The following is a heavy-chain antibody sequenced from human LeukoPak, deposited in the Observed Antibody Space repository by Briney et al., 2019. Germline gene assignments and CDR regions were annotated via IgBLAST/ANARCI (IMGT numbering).Heavy chain of an antibody. CDR1: GFTFSSYA. J-gene: IGHJ3*02. V-gene: IGHV3-30*04. CDR3: ARVKQGAFDI. CDR2: ISYDGSNK. Sequence: GGSLRLSCAAYGFTFSSYAMHWVRQAPGKGLEWVAVISYDGSNKYYADSVKGRFTISRDNSKNTLYLQMNSLRAEDTAVYYCARVKQGAFDIWGQGTMVTVSS.